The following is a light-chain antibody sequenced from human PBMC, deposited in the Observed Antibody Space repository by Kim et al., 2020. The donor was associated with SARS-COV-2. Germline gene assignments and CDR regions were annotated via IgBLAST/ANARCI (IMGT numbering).Light chain of an antibody. V-gene: IGLV1-51*01. CDR3: GTWDSSLTAGV. CDR2: DNN. CDR1: SSDIGNDY. J-gene: IGLJ2*01. Sequence: GQKVTTSCSGSSSDIGNDYVSWYQQLPGTAPKLLIYDNNKRPSGMPDRFSGAKSGASATLGITGLQTGDEADYYCGTWDSSLTAGVFGGGTQLTVL.